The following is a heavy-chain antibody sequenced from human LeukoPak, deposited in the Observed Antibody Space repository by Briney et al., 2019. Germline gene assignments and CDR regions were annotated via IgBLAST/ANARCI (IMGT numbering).Heavy chain of an antibody. CDR2: ISAYNGNT. CDR3: ARVRIAARPIWVDY. CDR1: GYTFTSYG. J-gene: IGHJ4*02. D-gene: IGHD6-6*01. V-gene: IGHV1-18*01. Sequence: ASVKVSCKASGYTFTSYGISWVRQAPGQGFEWMGWISAYNGNTNYAQKLQGRVTMTTDTSTSTAYMELRSLRSDDTAVYYCARVRIAARPIWVDYWGQGTLVTVSS.